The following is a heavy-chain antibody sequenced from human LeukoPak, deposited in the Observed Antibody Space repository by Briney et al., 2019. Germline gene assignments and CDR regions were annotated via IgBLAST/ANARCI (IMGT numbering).Heavy chain of an antibody. CDR3: AMIKEG. V-gene: IGHV3-74*01. J-gene: IGHJ4*02. Sequence: GGPLRLSCAASGFTFSSHWMHWVRQAPGKGLVRVSRINSDGRTTTYADSVKGRFTISRDNAKNTLYLQMNSLRAGDTAVYYCAMIKEGWGQGTLVTVSS. D-gene: IGHD3-22*01. CDR2: INSDGRTT. CDR1: GFTFSSHW.